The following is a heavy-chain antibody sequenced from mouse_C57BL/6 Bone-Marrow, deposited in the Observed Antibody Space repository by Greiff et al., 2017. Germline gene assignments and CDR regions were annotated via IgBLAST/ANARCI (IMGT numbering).Heavy chain of an antibody. CDR3: ARPHSYGSSFAY. V-gene: IGHV5-6*01. J-gene: IGHJ3*01. Sequence: EVQLVESGGDLVKPGGSLKLSCAASGFTFSSYGMSWVRQTPDKRLEWVATISSGGSYTYYPDSVKGRFTISRDNAKNTLYLQMSSLKSDDTAMYYCARPHSYGSSFAYWGQGTLVTVSA. D-gene: IGHD1-1*01. CDR2: ISSGGSYT. CDR1: GFTFSSYG.